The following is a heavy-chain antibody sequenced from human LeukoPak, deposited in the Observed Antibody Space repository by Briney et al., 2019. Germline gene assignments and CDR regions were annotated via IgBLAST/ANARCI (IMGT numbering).Heavy chain of an antibody. D-gene: IGHD2-15*01. Sequence: GGSLRRSCAASGFTFSNFAMSWVRQAPGKGLEWVSTVNNRGGSTYHADSVKGRFTISRDNSKNTLYLQMNSLRAEDTAVYYCAKAPGTASRAKYCSGGSCYPSNYWGQGTLVTVSS. CDR2: VNNRGGST. V-gene: IGHV3-23*01. J-gene: IGHJ4*02. CDR1: GFTFSNFA. CDR3: AKAPGTASRAKYCSGGSCYPSNY.